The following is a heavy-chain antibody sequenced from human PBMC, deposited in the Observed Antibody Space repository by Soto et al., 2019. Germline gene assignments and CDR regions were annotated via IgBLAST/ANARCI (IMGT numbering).Heavy chain of an antibody. J-gene: IGHJ3*02. CDR3: ANTLVVTDAFDI. Sequence: GGSLRLSCAASGFTFSSYAMSWVRQAPGKGLEWVSGISGSGGRTYYADSVKGRFTISRDNSKNTLYLQMNSLRAEDTAVYYCANTLVVTDAFDIWGQGTMVTVSS. CDR2: ISGSGGRT. V-gene: IGHV3-23*01. D-gene: IGHD2-2*01. CDR1: GFTFSSYA.